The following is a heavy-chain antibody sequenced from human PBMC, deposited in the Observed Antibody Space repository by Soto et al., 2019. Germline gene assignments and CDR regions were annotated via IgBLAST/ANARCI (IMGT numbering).Heavy chain of an antibody. CDR3: ARTYTYYYDSSGYYYYSD. J-gene: IGHJ4*02. CDR1: GYTFTSYG. V-gene: IGHV1-18*01. D-gene: IGHD3-22*01. CDR2: ISAYNGNT. Sequence: QVQLVQSGAEVKKPGASVKVSCKASGYTFTSYGISWVRQAPGHGLEWMGWISAYNGNTNYAQKLQGRVTMTTDTSTSTAYMELRSLRSDDTAVYYCARTYTYYYDSSGYYYYSDWGQGTLVTVSS.